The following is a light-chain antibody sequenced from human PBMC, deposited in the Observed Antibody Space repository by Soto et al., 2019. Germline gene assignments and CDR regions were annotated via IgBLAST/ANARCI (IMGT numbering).Light chain of an antibody. CDR2: GAS. J-gene: IGKJ1*01. CDR1: QSVTGSY. CDR3: QQYVSSPPP. Sequence: EIVLTQSPGTLSLSPGEGATLSCRASQSVTGSYLAWYQQKPGQAPRLLISGASSCATGLPNRLSGSGSGTEFNRTISRLEPEDFAVYCCQQYVSSPPPFGQGTKVEMK. V-gene: IGKV3-20*01.